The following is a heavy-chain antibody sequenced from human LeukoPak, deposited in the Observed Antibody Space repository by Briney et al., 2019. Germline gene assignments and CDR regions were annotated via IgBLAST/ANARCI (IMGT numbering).Heavy chain of an antibody. CDR2: ISSSSSYK. CDR3: ARESESSGWYDY. V-gene: IGHV3-21*04. D-gene: IGHD6-19*01. J-gene: IGHJ4*02. CDR1: GFTFSSYS. Sequence: MPGGSLRLSCVASGFTFSSYSMNWVRQAPGKGLEWVSSISSSSSYKYYTDSVKGRFTISRDNAKNSLYLQMNSLRSDDTALYYCARESESSGWYDYWGQGTLVTVSS.